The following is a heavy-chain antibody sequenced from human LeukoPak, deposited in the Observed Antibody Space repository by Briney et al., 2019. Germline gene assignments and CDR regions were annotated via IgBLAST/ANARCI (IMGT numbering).Heavy chain of an antibody. J-gene: IGHJ4*02. V-gene: IGHV4-31*03. D-gene: IGHD3-10*01. Sequence: SETLSLTCTVSGGSIRSGGYYWSWLRHHPGKDLEWIGYIYYIGRTSYTPSLKRRLTLSVDTSKNQFSLKLSSVTSADTGVYYCSSMLRGVIADWGQGTLVTVSS. CDR3: SSMLRGVIAD. CDR2: IYYIGRT. CDR1: GGSIRSGGYY.